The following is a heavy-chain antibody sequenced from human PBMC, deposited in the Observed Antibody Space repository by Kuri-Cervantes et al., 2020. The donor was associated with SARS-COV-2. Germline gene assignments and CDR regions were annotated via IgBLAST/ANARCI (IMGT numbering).Heavy chain of an antibody. Sequence: ASVKVSCKASGYTFTSYYMHWVRQAPGQGLEWMGWISAYNGNTNYAQKLQGRVTMTTDTSTSTAYMELRSLRSDDTAVYYCARLLSSTIFGVVIGYYMDVWGKGTTVTVSS. CDR1: GYTFTSYY. V-gene: IGHV1-18*04. CDR2: ISAYNGNT. J-gene: IGHJ6*03. CDR3: ARLLSSTIFGVVIGYYMDV. D-gene: IGHD3-3*01.